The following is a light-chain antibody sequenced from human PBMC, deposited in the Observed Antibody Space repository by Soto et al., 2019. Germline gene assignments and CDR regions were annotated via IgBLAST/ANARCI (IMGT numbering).Light chain of an antibody. V-gene: IGKV2D-29*01. J-gene: IGKJ1*01. CDR1: QSLLHSDGETY. CDR3: MQSIQRRRT. CDR2: KVS. Sequence: EIVMTQTPLSLSVTPGQPASISCKSSQSLLHSDGETYLYWYLQKPGHPPQLLIYKVSNRFSGVPDRFSGSGSGTDFTLKISRVEAEDVGVYYCMQSIQRRRTFGQGTKVEIK.